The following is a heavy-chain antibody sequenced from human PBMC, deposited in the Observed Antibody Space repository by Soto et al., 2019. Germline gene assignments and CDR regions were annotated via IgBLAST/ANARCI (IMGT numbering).Heavy chain of an antibody. V-gene: IGHV4-31*03. CDR3: ARAGLSWFDP. J-gene: IGHJ5*02. CDR2: IYYSGST. Sequence: SETLSLTCTVSGGSISSGGYYWSWIRQHPGKGLEWIGYIYYSGSTYYNPSLKSRVTISVDTSKNQFSLKLSSVTAADTAVYYCARAGLSWFDPWGQGTLVTVSS. CDR1: GGSISSGGYY. D-gene: IGHD3-16*02.